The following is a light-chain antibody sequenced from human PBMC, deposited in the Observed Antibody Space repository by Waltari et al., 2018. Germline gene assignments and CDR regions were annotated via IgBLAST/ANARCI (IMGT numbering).Light chain of an antibody. J-gene: IGLJ1*01. Sequence: QSALNQPRSVSRSPGQSVTISRTGTTSDLGAYNYVSWYQQHPGKVPKRILYDATKRPSGVPDRFSGSKSGNTASLTISGLQAEDEADYYCSSYAGSYTLRLFGTGTKVTVL. CDR3: SSYAGSYTLRL. CDR1: TSDLGAYNY. V-gene: IGLV2-11*01. CDR2: DAT.